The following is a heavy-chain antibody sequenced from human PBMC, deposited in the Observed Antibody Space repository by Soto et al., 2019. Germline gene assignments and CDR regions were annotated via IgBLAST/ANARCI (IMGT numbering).Heavy chain of an antibody. J-gene: IGHJ4*02. D-gene: IGHD4-17*01. Sequence: SVKVSWKACGGTFISYAISWVLQAPGQGLEWMGGIIPIFGTANYAQKFQGRVTITADESTSTAYMELSSLRSEDTAVYYCAGGGYDYGDYDEFSWGQGTLVTVSS. V-gene: IGHV1-69*13. CDR3: AGGGYDYGDYDEFS. CDR1: GGTFISYA. CDR2: IIPIFGTA.